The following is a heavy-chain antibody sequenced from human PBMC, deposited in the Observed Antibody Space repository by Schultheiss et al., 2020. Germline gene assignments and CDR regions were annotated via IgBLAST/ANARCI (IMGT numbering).Heavy chain of an antibody. D-gene: IGHD1-20*01. Sequence: SQTLSLTCTVSGGSISSGDYYWSWIRQPPGKGLEWIGYIYHSGSTYYNPSLKSRVTMSVDTSKNQFSLKLSSVTAADTAVYYCARDTGMTGTYWYFDLWGRGTLVTVSS. CDR3: ARDTGMTGTYWYFDL. CDR2: IYHSGST. J-gene: IGHJ2*01. CDR1: GGSISSGDYY. V-gene: IGHV4-30-2*01.